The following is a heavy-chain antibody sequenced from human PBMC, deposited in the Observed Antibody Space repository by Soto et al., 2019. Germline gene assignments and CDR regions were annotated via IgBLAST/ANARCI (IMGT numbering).Heavy chain of an antibody. Sequence: GASVKVSCKASGYTFTGYYMHWVRQAPGQGLEWMGWINPNSGGTNYAQKFQGWVTMTRDTSISTAYMELSRLRSDDTAVYYCAREGVRYFDPNWFDPWGQGTLVTVSS. CDR3: AREGVRYFDPNWFDP. D-gene: IGHD3-9*01. V-gene: IGHV1-2*04. CDR1: GYTFTGYY. J-gene: IGHJ5*02. CDR2: INPNSGGT.